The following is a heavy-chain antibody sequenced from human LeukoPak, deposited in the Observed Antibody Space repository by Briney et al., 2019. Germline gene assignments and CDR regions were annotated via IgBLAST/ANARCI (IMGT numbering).Heavy chain of an antibody. D-gene: IGHD3-10*01. CDR2: IRSKANSYAT. Sequence: PGGSLKLSCAASGFTFSGSAMHWVRQASGKGLEWVGRIRSKANSYATAYAASVKGRFTISRDDSKNTAYLQMNSPKTEDTAVYYCTREGGGLLWFGELDYWGQGTLVTVSS. CDR1: GFTFSGSA. J-gene: IGHJ4*02. V-gene: IGHV3-73*01. CDR3: TREGGGLLWFGELDY.